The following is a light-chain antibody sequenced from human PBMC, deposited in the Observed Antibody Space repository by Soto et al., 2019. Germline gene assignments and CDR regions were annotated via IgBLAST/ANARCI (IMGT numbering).Light chain of an antibody. CDR2: AAS. CDR3: QQYYSYPEIT. J-gene: IGKJ5*01. CDR1: QGISSY. Sequence: AIRMTQSPSSFSASTGDRVTITCRASQGISSYLAWYQQKPGKAPKLLIYAASTLQSGVPSRFTGSGSGTDFTLTIRSLQSEDFATYYCQQYYSYPEITFGQGTRLEIK. V-gene: IGKV1-8*01.